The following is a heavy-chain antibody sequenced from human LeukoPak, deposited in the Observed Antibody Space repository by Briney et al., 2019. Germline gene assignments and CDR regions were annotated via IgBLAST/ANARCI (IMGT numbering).Heavy chain of an antibody. Sequence: PSETLSLTCAVYGGSFSGYYWSWIRQPPGKGLEWIGEINHSGSTNYNPSLKSRVTISVDTSKNQFSLKLSSVTAADTAVYYCQSHYYGSGSYYTARDYWGQGTLVTVSS. J-gene: IGHJ4*02. V-gene: IGHV4-34*03. CDR2: INHSGST. D-gene: IGHD3-10*01. CDR1: GGSFSGYY. CDR3: QSHYYGSGSYYTARDY.